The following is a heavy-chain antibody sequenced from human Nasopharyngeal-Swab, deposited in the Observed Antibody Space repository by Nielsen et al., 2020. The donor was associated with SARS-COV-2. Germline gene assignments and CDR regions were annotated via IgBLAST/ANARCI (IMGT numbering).Heavy chain of an antibody. V-gene: IGHV3-43*02. J-gene: IGHJ4*02. CDR3: ARALHQYNWNYLYY. CDR2: ISGDGGST. Sequence: GGSLRLSCAASGFTFSSYEMNWVRQAPGKGLEWVSLISGDGGSTYYADSVKGRFTISRDNSKNSLYLQMNSLRTEDTALYYCARALHQYNWNYLYYWGQGTLVTVSS. D-gene: IGHD1-7*01. CDR1: GFTFSSYE.